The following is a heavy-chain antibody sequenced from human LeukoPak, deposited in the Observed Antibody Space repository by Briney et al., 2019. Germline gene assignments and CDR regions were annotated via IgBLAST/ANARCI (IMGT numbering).Heavy chain of an antibody. J-gene: IGHJ4*02. CDR3: ARARVYDYVWGSYRHTFLDY. D-gene: IGHD3-16*02. Sequence: PSETLSLTCTVSGGSISSSSYYWGWIRQPPGKGLEWVGSIYYSGSTYYNPSLKSRVTISEDTSKNQFSLKLSSVTAADTAVYYCARARVYDYVWGSYRHTFLDYWGQGTLVTVSS. CDR2: IYYSGST. V-gene: IGHV4-39*01. CDR1: GGSISSSSYY.